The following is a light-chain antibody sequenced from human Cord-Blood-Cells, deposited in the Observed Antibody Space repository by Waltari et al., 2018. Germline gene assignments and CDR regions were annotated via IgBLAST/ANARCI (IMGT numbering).Light chain of an antibody. Sequence: QSALTQHASVSGSPGQSITISCTGTSSDVGGYNYVPWYQQHTGQAPKLMIYDVSNRPSGHSNRFTGSKSGNTASLTISGLQAEDEADYYCSSYTSSSTYVFGTGTKVTVL. CDR2: DVS. CDR1: SSDVGGYNY. J-gene: IGLJ1*01. CDR3: SSYTSSSTYV. V-gene: IGLV2-14*01.